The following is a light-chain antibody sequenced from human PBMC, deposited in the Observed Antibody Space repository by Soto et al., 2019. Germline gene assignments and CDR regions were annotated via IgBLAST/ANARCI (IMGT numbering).Light chain of an antibody. J-gene: IGKJ2*01. CDR3: QQYYSYPYT. V-gene: IGKV1-8*01. CDR2: AAS. Sequence: AIRLPRSPSSLSASTGARATIPCRAGRGIAGYLAWYQQKPGKAPKLLIYAASTLQSGVPSRFSGSGSGTDFTLTISCLQSEDFATYYCQQYYSYPYTFGQGTKLEIK. CDR1: RGIAGY.